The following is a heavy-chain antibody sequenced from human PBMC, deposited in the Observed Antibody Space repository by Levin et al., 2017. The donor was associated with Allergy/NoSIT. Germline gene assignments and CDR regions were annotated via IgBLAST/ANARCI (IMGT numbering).Heavy chain of an antibody. CDR2: ISYDGSNK. CDR3: AQQTGKQWLVASWAFDS. V-gene: IGHV3-30-3*01. D-gene: IGHD6-19*01. CDR1: GFTFSSYA. J-gene: IGHJ3*02. Sequence: AGGSLRLSCAASGFTFSSYAMHWVRQAPGKGLEWVAVISYDGSNKYYADSVKGRFTISRDNSKNTLYLQMNSLRAEDTAVYYCAQQTGKQWLVASWAFDSWGQGTMVTVSS.